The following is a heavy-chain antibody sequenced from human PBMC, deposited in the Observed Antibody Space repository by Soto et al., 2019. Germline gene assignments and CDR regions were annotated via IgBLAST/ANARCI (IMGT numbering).Heavy chain of an antibody. Sequence: QLHMQASGPGLVRPSETLSLTCKVSGDSMNSDDYYWGWIRQPPGKGLEWIGSIHYTGDTYYSPSLKSRVTISRDASMNQFSLRLTSVNVADTAMYYCARQATTSWSYWGQGTLVTVSS. CDR3: ARQATTSWSY. J-gene: IGHJ4*01. CDR1: GDSMNSDDYY. D-gene: IGHD2-2*01. CDR2: IHYTGDT. V-gene: IGHV4-39*01.